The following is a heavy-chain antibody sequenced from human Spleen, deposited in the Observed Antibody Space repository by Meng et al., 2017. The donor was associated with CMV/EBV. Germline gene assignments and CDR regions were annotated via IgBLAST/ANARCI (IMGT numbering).Heavy chain of an antibody. D-gene: IGHD6-13*01. J-gene: IGHJ4*02. V-gene: IGHV1-69*12. CDR2: IIPIFGTA. CDR3: ARGWEQLASDY. CDR1: GGTFSSYA. Sequence: VQRVQWGAGVNKPGASVKVSCKASGGTFSSYAISWVRQAPGQGLEWMGGIIPIFGTANYAQKFQGRVTITADESTSTAYMELSSLRSEDTAVYYCARGWEQLASDYWGQGTLVTVSS.